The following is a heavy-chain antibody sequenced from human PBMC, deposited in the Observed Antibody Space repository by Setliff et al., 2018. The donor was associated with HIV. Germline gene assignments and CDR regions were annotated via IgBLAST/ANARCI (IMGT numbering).Heavy chain of an antibody. CDR2: INPKSGGT. V-gene: IGHV1-2*02. Sequence: VASVKVSCKASGYTFTDYYMHWVRQAPGQGLEWMGWINPKSGGTNSALKFQGRVTMTRDTSISTAYMELSRLRSDDTAVYYCARDPDYYDSSGYGDYYYYMDVWGKGTTVTVSS. D-gene: IGHD3-22*01. CDR1: GYTFTDYY. CDR3: ARDPDYYDSSGYGDYYYYMDV. J-gene: IGHJ6*03.